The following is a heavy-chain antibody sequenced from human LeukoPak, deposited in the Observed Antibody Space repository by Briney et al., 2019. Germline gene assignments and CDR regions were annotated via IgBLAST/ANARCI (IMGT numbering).Heavy chain of an antibody. Sequence: ASVKVSCKASGYTFTGYYMHWVRQAPGQGLEWMGWINPNSGGTNYAQKFQGRVTMTRDTSISTAYMELSRLRSDDTAVYYCARDRGTGYSSSWYRAYYYGMDVWGQGTTVTVSS. CDR3: ARDRGTGYSSSWYRAYYYGMDV. CDR2: INPNSGGT. V-gene: IGHV1-2*02. CDR1: GYTFTGYY. J-gene: IGHJ6*02. D-gene: IGHD6-13*01.